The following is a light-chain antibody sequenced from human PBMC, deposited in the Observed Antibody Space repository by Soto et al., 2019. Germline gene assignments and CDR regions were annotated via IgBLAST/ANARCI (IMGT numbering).Light chain of an antibody. V-gene: IGKV3D-20*01. CDR1: QTIDNT. Sequence: EILMTQSPATLSLSPGERASLSCRASQTIDNTLAWYQRKPGLAPMLLIYDASSRATGIPDRFSGSGSGTGFTLTISRLEPEDFAVYYCQQYGSFPITFGQGTRLEI. CDR3: QQYGSFPIT. J-gene: IGKJ5*01. CDR2: DAS.